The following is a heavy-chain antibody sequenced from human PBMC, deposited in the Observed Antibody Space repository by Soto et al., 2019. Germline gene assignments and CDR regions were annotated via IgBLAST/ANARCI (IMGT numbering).Heavy chain of an antibody. V-gene: IGHV3-15*01. D-gene: IGHD1-1*01. CDR3: TWTGTNWFAS. J-gene: IGHJ5*01. Sequence: EVQLVESGGGLVKPGGSLRLSCTASGFTFSDAWMSWVRQAPGKGLEWVGRIKSGGPTDYAAPVKGRFPISRDDSKNTVYLQMISLKTEDTAVYYCTWTGTNWFASWGQGTLVTVSS. CDR2: IKSGGPT. CDR1: GFTFSDAW.